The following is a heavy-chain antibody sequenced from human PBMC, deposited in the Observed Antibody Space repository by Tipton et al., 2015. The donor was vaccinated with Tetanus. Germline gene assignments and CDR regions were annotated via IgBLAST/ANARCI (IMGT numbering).Heavy chain of an antibody. D-gene: IGHD2-21*02. Sequence: QSGAEVKKPGESLRISCKASGYEFISYWIALVRQMPGKGLEWMGVIYPADSDIRNSPSFQGQVTMSVDKSTSTAYLQWRSLKASDTAMYYCARRGGGDLDHWGQGTLVTVSS. CDR1: GYEFISYW. CDR3: ARRGGGDLDH. CDR2: IYPADSDI. V-gene: IGHV5-51*01. J-gene: IGHJ4*02.